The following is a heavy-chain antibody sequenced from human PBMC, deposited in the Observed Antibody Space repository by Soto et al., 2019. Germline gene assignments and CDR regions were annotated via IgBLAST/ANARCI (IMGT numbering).Heavy chain of an antibody. CDR3: ARRSSSWYGYYYHYGMDV. CDR2: IYPGDSDT. D-gene: IGHD6-13*01. Sequence: GESLNISCKGSGYSVTSYWIGWVRQMRGKGGGWMGIIYPGDSDTRYSPSFQGQVTISADKSISTAYLQWSSLKASDTAMYYCARRSSSWYGYYYHYGMDVWGQGTTVTVSS. CDR1: GYSVTSYW. V-gene: IGHV5-51*01. J-gene: IGHJ6*02.